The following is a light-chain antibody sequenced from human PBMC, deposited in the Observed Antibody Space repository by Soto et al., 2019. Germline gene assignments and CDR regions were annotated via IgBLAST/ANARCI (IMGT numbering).Light chain of an antibody. CDR1: SSDVGGYNY. Sequence: QSALTQPASVSGSPGQSITISCTGTSSDVGGYNYVSWYQQHPGKAPKLMIYEVSNRPSGVSNRFSGSKSGNTASLTISGPQADDEADYYCSSYTSSSTLYVFGTGTKVTVL. CDR3: SSYTSSSTLYV. J-gene: IGLJ1*01. V-gene: IGLV2-14*01. CDR2: EVS.